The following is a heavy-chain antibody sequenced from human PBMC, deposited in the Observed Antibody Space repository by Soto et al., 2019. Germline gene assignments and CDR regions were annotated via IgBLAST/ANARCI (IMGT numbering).Heavy chain of an antibody. D-gene: IGHD2-8*01. CDR3: ARVDCTNGVCYTSSYAFDI. V-gene: IGHV4-30-4*01. CDR2: IYYSGST. Sequence: QVQLQESGPGLVKPSQTLSLTCTVSGGSISSGDYYWGWIRQPPGKGLEWIGYIYYSGSTYYNPSLKSRVTISVDTSKNQFSLKLSSVTAADTAVYYCARVDCTNGVCYTSSYAFDIWGQGTMVTVSS. CDR1: GGSISSGDYY. J-gene: IGHJ3*02.